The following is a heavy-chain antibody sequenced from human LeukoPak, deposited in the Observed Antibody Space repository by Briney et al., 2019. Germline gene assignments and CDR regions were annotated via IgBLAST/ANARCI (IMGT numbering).Heavy chain of an antibody. CDR3: AKTGYSSSWELDY. J-gene: IGHJ4*02. Sequence: PGGSQRLSCAASGFTFSSYEMNWVRQAPGKGLEWVSYISSSGSTIYYADSVKGRFTISRDNAKNSLYLQMNSLRAEDTAVYYCAKTGYSSSWELDYWGQGTLVTVSS. V-gene: IGHV3-48*03. D-gene: IGHD6-13*01. CDR2: ISSSGSTI. CDR1: GFTFSSYE.